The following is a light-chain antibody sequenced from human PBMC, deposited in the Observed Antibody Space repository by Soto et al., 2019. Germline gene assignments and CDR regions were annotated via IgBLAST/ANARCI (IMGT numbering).Light chain of an antibody. J-gene: IGKJ1*01. CDR1: QSISNH. CDR2: AAS. CDR3: QQSYSSTPT. Sequence: DIQMTQSPSSLSASVEDRVIITCRASQSISNHLNWYQQKPGKAPKLLIFAASSLQSGVPSRFSGSRSGPDFTLNISSLQPEDFANYYCQQSYSSTPTFGQGTKVEIK. V-gene: IGKV1-39*01.